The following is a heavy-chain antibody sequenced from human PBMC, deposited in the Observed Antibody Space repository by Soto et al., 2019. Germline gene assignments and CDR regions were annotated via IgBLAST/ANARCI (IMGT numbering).Heavy chain of an antibody. CDR3: VRGSVYNWRGDF. CDR2: INGDGSTT. V-gene: IGHV3-74*01. CDR1: GFTFRNYW. J-gene: IGHJ4*02. Sequence: EVQLVVSGGDLIQPGGSLRLSCAASGFTFRNYWMHWVRQAPGKGLVWVSRINGDGSTTSYADSVKGRFTISRDNAKNTLSLQMNSLRAEDTAVYYCVRGSVYNWRGDFWGQGTLVTVSS. D-gene: IGHD1-20*01.